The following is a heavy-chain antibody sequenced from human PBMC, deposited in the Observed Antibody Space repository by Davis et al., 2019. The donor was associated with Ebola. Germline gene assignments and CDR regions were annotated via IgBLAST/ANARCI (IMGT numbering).Heavy chain of an antibody. D-gene: IGHD6-6*01. CDR2: IYYSGST. CDR3: ARDLQLARFPYYYYGMDV. Sequence: MPSETLSLTCTVSGGSISSGDYYWSWIRQPPGKGLEWIGYIYYSGSTYYNPSLKSRVTISVDTSKNQFSLKLSSVTAADTAVYYCARDLQLARFPYYYYGMDVWGQGTTVTVSS. J-gene: IGHJ6*02. V-gene: IGHV4-30-4*01. CDR1: GGSISSGDYY.